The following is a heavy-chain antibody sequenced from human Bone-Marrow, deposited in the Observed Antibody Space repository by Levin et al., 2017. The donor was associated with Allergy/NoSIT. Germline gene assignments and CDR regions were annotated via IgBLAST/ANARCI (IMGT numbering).Heavy chain of an antibody. J-gene: IGHJ6*02. Sequence: NPGGSLRLSCTVSGGSVSDNNYYWGWIRQPPGKGLEWIGIIFYTGTTYYDPSLESRVTISVDTSKNQFALRLSSVTAADTGVYFCARDASRGGLDVWGRGTTVTVSS. CDR2: IFYTGTT. V-gene: IGHV4-39*06. CDR1: GGSVSDNNYY. CDR3: ARDASRGGLDV.